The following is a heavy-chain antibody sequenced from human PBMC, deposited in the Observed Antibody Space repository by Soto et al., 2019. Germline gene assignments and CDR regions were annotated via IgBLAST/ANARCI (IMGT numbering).Heavy chain of an antibody. Sequence: GGSLRLSCAASGFTFSDAWMNWVRQAPGKGLEWVGRIKSYVDGGTTDYAAPVKGRFTISRDDSKNTVYLQMNSLKTEDTAIYYCLEYWHGMDVWGKGTTVTVDS. CDR1: GFTFSDAW. D-gene: IGHD6-6*01. J-gene: IGHJ6*04. V-gene: IGHV3-15*07. CDR3: LEYWHGMDV. CDR2: IKSYVDGGTT.